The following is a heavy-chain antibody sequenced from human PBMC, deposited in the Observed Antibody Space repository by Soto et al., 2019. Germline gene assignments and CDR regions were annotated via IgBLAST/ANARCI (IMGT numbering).Heavy chain of an antibody. CDR3: ARDNGYSYGYTLDH. V-gene: IGHV4-30-2*01. J-gene: IGHJ4*02. CDR1: GGSISSGGYS. CDR2: MYHSGST. Sequence: SETLSLTCAVSGGSISSGGYSWSWIRQPPGKGLEWIGYMYHSGSTNYNPSLKSRVTISVDTSKNQFSLKLSSVTAADTAVYYCARDNGYSYGYTLDHWGQGTLVTVS. D-gene: IGHD5-18*01.